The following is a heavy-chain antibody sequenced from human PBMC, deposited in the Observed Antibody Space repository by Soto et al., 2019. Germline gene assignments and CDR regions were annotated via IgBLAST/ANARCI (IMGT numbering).Heavy chain of an antibody. Sequence: EVQLVESGGGLVKPGGSLRLSCAASGFTFSSYSMNWVRQAPGKGLEWVSSISSSSSYIYYADSVKGRFTISRDNAKNALYLQMNSLRAEDTAVYYCAPGGGRWPSLPQPIDYWGQGTLVTVSS. V-gene: IGHV3-21*01. D-gene: IGHD1-26*01. CDR3: APGGGRWPSLPQPIDY. CDR1: GFTFSSYS. CDR2: ISSSSSYI. J-gene: IGHJ4*02.